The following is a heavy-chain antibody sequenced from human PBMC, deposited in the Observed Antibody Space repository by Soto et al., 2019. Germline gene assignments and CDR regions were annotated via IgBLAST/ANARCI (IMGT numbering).Heavy chain of an antibody. J-gene: IGHJ6*02. CDR3: ARETVAGAGGHYYGMDV. Sequence: ASVKVSCKASGYTFTGYYMHWVRQAPGQGLEWMGWINPNSGGTNYAQKFQGWVTMTRDTSISTAYMELSRLRSDDTAVYYCARETVAGAGGHYYGMDVWGQGTTVTVSS. CDR1: GYTFTGYY. D-gene: IGHD6-19*01. V-gene: IGHV1-2*04. CDR2: INPNSGGT.